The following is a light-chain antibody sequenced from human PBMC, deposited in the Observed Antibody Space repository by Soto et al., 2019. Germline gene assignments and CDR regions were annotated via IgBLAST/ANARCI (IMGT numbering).Light chain of an antibody. CDR3: SSYTSSILYV. CDR1: NSDVGGHNY. CDR2: EVS. Sequence: QSVLTQPASVSGSPGQSITITCTGTNSDVGGHNYVSWYQQHPGKAPKLMIYEVSTRPSGVSNRFSGSKSGNTASLTISGLLAEDEADYYCSSYTSSILYVFGPGTKVTVL. J-gene: IGLJ1*01. V-gene: IGLV2-14*01.